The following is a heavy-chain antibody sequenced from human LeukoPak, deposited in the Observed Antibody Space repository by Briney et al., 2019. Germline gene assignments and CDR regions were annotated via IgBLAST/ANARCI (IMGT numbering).Heavy chain of an antibody. Sequence: ASVKVSCKASGYTFTSYGISWVRQAPGQGLEWMGWISAYNGNTNYAQKLQGRVTMTTDTSTSTAYMELRGLRSDDTAVYYCARDVGIAVAGSRADYWGQGTLVTVSS. J-gene: IGHJ4*02. CDR2: ISAYNGNT. CDR1: GYTFTSYG. D-gene: IGHD6-19*01. CDR3: ARDVGIAVAGSRADY. V-gene: IGHV1-18*01.